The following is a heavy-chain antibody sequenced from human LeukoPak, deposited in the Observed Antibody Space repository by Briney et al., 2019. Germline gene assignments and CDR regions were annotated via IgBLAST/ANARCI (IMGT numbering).Heavy chain of an antibody. CDR2: ISYDGSKK. Sequence: PGGSLRLSCAASGFIFSGYGMHWVRQAPGKGLEWVAVISYDGSKKYYADSVKGRFTISRDNSKNSLYLQMNSLRTEGTAVFYCARDMSCGGGCYWTYGMDVWGQGTTVTVSS. D-gene: IGHD2-21*02. V-gene: IGHV3-30-3*01. CDR3: ARDMSCGGGCYWTYGMDV. J-gene: IGHJ6*02. CDR1: GFIFSGYG.